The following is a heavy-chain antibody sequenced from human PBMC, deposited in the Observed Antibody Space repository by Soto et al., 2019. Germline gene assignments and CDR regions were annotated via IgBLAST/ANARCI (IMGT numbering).Heavy chain of an antibody. Sequence: GASVKVSCKASGYTFTSYYMHWVRQAPGQGLEWMGIINPSGGSTSYAQKFQGRVTMTRDTSTSTVYMELSSLRSEDTAVYYCARVLGSGGAYYYYGMDVWGQGTTVTVS. CDR2: INPSGGST. CDR3: ARVLGSGGAYYYYGMDV. D-gene: IGHD3-10*01. CDR1: GYTFTSYY. J-gene: IGHJ6*02. V-gene: IGHV1-46*01.